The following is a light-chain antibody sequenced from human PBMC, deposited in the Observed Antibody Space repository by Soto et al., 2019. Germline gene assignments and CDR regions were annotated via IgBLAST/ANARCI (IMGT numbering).Light chain of an antibody. J-gene: IGKJ4*01. CDR2: DAS. CDR3: HQYTNWLALT. V-gene: IGKV3-15*01. CDR1: QSVTSD. Sequence: EIVLTQSPGTLSLSPGERATLSCRASQSVTSDYLAWYQQKPGQAPRLLIYDASTRATGVPVRFRGSGSGTQFTLTISSLQSEDSAVYYCHQYTNWLALTFGGGTKVDIK.